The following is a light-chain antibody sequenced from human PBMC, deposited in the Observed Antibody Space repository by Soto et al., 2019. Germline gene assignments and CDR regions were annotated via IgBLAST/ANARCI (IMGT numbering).Light chain of an antibody. V-gene: IGLV2-14*01. CDR3: ASYTSAATMI. CDR1: GSDVGGNDY. J-gene: IGLJ2*01. CDR2: EVS. Sequence: QSALTQPASVSGFPGQSITISCTGSGSDVGGNDYVSWFQQHPGKAPKLIIYEVSDRPSGVSNRFSGSKSGNTASLTISGLQAEDESDYYCASYTSAATMIFGGGTKLTVL.